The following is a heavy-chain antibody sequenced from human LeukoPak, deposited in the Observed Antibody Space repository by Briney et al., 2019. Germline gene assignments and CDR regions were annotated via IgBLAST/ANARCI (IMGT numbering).Heavy chain of an antibody. D-gene: IGHD2/OR15-2a*01. CDR2: IGSSSGDI. Sequence: PGGSLRLSCAASGFTFTYSMNWVSQAPGKGLEWVSYIGSSSGDISYADSVKGRFTISRDNAKNSLHLQMNSLRVEDTAVYYCARAFRRGSSPGQYYFDYWGQGTLVTVSS. CDR1: GFTFTYS. CDR3: ARAFRRGSSPGQYYFDY. J-gene: IGHJ4*02. V-gene: IGHV3-48*01.